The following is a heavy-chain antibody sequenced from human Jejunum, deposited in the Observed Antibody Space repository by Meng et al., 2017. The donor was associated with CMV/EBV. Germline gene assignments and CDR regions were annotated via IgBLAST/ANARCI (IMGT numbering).Heavy chain of an antibody. Sequence: QVRLQASGPGVVKPSETRSLACTVSGGSFTTYYWSWIRQRAGKGLEWIGRIITSGSTNYNPSLRSRVIMSVDTSKNQFFLKLRSVTAADTAVYFCAKGYGNSFEYWGQGSLVTVSS. V-gene: IGHV4-4*07. CDR1: GGSFTTYY. J-gene: IGHJ4*02. D-gene: IGHD3-16*01. CDR3: AKGYGNSFEY. CDR2: IITSGST.